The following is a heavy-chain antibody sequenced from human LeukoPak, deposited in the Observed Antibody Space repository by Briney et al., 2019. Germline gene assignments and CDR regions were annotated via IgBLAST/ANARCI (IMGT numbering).Heavy chain of an antibody. CDR2: IYTSGST. J-gene: IGHJ4*02. Sequence: SETLSLTCTVSGGSISRGSYYWTWIRQPAGKGLEWIGHIYTSGSTNYNPSLKSRVTISVDTSKNQFSLKLSSVTAADTAVYYCARERAVARRYFDYWGQGTLVTVSS. CDR3: ARERAVARRYFDY. D-gene: IGHD6-19*01. V-gene: IGHV4-61*09. CDR1: GGSISRGSYY.